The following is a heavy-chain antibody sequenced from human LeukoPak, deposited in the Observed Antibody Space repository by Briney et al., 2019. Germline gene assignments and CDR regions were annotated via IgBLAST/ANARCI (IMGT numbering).Heavy chain of an antibody. CDR2: IKQDGSEK. J-gene: IGHJ4*02. Sequence: GVSLRLSCAVSGLTFSSYWMNWVRQAPGKGLEWVANIKQDGSEKNYVDSVKGRFTISRDNAKSSVFLQMNDLRAEGTAVYYCAKGGRGNGEVYWGQGTLVTVSS. CDR1: GLTFSSYW. D-gene: IGHD2-8*01. CDR3: AKGGRGNGEVY. V-gene: IGHV3-7*01.